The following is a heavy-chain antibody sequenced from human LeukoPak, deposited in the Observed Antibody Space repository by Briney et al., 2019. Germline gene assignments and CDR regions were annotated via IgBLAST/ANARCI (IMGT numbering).Heavy chain of an antibody. V-gene: IGHV3-48*03. J-gene: IGHJ4*02. CDR3: ARGYASSY. CDR2: ISSSGSTI. D-gene: IGHD2-2*01. CDR1: RFSFSSYE. Sequence: PGGSLRLSCTASRFSFSSYEMNWVRQAPGKGLEWVSYISSSGSTIYYADSVKGRFTISRDNAKNSLYLQMNSLRDEDTAVYYCARGYASSYWGQGTLVTVSS.